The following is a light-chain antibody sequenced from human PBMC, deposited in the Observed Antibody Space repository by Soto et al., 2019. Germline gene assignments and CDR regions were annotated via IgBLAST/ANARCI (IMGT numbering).Light chain of an antibody. CDR2: GAS. CDR3: LQDYGFTWT. Sequence: AIHMTQSPSSLSASVGYIFTVTCRASQDIRKYLAWYQKQPGNAPKPPIYGASSLQTGVPSRFSGSGSGIDLTLTISSMQPEDFATYFCLQDYGFTWTFGQGTKVDIK. V-gene: IGKV1-6*01. J-gene: IGKJ1*01. CDR1: QDIRKY.